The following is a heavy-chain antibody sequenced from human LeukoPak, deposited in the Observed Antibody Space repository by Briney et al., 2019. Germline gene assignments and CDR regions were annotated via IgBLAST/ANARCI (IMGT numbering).Heavy chain of an antibody. CDR2: IRSKAYGGTT. CDR3: TRDLGAGIGDY. V-gene: IGHV3-49*04. D-gene: IGHD6-13*01. Sequence: GGSLRLSCTASGFTFGDYAMSRVRQAPGKGLEWVGFIRSKAYGGTTEYAASVKGRFTISRDDSKSIAYLQMNSLKTEDTAVYYCTRDLGAGIGDYWGQGTLVTVSS. J-gene: IGHJ4*02. CDR1: GFTFGDYA.